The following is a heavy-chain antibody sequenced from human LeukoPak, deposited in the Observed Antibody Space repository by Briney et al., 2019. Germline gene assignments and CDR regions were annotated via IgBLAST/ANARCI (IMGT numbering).Heavy chain of an antibody. J-gene: IGHJ4*02. CDR1: VGSISSGDYY. V-gene: IGHV4-30-4*08. Sequence: SETLSLTCTVSVGSISSGDYYWSWIRQPPGKGLEWIGYIYYSGSTYYNPSLKSRVTISLDTSKNHFSLKLSSVTATDTAWYYCARQHYSGSGSYWWFDYWGQGNLVTVSS. CDR3: ARQHYSGSGSYWWFDY. CDR2: IYYSGST. D-gene: IGHD3-10*01.